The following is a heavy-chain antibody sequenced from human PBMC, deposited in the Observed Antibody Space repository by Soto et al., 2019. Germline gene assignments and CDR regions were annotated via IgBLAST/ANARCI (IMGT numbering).Heavy chain of an antibody. V-gene: IGHV1-46*01. CDR3: ARDYRYYDSSGYYTRALYYFDY. J-gene: IGHJ4*02. Sequence: ASVKVSCKASGYTFTSYYMHWVRQAPGQGLEWMGIINPSGGSTSYAQKFQGRVTMTRDTSTSTVYMELSSLRSEDTAVYYCARDYRYYDSSGYYTRALYYFDYWGQGTLVTVSS. D-gene: IGHD3-22*01. CDR1: GYTFTSYY. CDR2: INPSGGST.